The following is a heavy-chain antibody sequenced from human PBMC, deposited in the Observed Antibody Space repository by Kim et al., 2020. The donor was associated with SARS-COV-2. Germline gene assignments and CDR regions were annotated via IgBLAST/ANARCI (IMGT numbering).Heavy chain of an antibody. CDR2: INHSGST. CDR1: GGSFSGYY. J-gene: IGHJ4*02. Sequence: SETLSLTCAVYGGSFSGYYWSWIRQPPGKGLEWIGEINHSGSTNYNPSLKSRVTISVDTSKNQFSLKLSSVTAADTAVYYCARGPQYYDILTGYYERSAFDYWGQGTLVTVSS. V-gene: IGHV4-34*01. CDR3: ARGPQYYDILTGYYERSAFDY. D-gene: IGHD3-9*01.